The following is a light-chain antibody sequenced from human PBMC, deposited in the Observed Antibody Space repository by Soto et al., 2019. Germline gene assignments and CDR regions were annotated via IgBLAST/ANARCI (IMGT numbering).Light chain of an antibody. CDR1: QSISTW. CDR2: DVS. CDR3: QQYNGYSRT. V-gene: IGKV1-5*01. J-gene: IGKJ1*01. Sequence: DIQMTQSPSTLSASVGDRVTITCRASQSISTWLAWYQQKQGKAPYLLISDVSSLERGVPSRFSGSGSGTACTLTISSMQPDDCSTFYCQQYNGYSRTFGQGTKVDI.